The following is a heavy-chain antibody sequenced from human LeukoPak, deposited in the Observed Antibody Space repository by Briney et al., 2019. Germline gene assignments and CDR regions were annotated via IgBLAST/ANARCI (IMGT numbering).Heavy chain of an antibody. V-gene: IGHV3-21*01. CDR1: GFPINSYT. D-gene: IGHD3-10*01. CDR2: ISSSGIYI. Sequence: GGSLRLSCAASGFPINSYTMNWVRQAPGKGLEWVSSISSSGIYIYYADSVKGRFTISRDNAKDSLYLQMNSLRAEDTAVYYCAREPRARYYFDYWGQGTLVTVSS. CDR3: AREPRARYYFDY. J-gene: IGHJ4*02.